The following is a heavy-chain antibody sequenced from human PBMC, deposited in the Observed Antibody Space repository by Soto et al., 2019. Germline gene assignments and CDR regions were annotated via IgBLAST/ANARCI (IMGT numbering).Heavy chain of an antibody. D-gene: IGHD3-16*01. CDR3: ARRWANRFDY. Sequence: SETLSLTCTVSGGSISSYYWSWIRQPPGKGLEWIGYIYYSGSTNYNPSLKSRVTISVDTSKNQFSLKLSSVTAADTAVYYCARRWANRFDYWGREPWSPSPQ. CDR2: IYYSGST. V-gene: IGHV4-59*08. CDR1: GGSISSYY. J-gene: IGHJ4*02.